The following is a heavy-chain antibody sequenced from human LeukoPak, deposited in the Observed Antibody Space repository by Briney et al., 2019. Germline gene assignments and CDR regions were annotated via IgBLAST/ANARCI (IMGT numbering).Heavy chain of an antibody. CDR3: ARGGAARLHFQN. Sequence: SETLSLTCTVSGGSISSYYWTWIRQPPGKGLEWVGGINHSGSTNYNPSLKSRVTISVDTSKNQFPLKLSSVTAADTAVYYCARGGAARLHFQNWGQGTLVTVSS. CDR2: INHSGST. D-gene: IGHD6-6*01. V-gene: IGHV4-34*01. CDR1: GGSISSYY. J-gene: IGHJ1*01.